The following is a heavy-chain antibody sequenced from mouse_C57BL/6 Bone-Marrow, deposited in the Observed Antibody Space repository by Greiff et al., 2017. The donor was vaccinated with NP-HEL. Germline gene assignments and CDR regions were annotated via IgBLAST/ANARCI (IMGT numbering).Heavy chain of an antibody. CDR3: ARKTAQATTFDY. CDR2: IYPGSGST. Sequence: QVQLQQPGAELVKPGASVKMSCKASGYTFTSYWITWVKQRPGQGLEWIGDIYPGSGSTNYNEKFKSKATLTVDTSSSTAHMQLSSLTSEDAAVYYCARKTAQATTFDYWGQGTTLTVSS. V-gene: IGHV1-55*01. J-gene: IGHJ2*01. CDR1: GYTFTSYW. D-gene: IGHD3-2*02.